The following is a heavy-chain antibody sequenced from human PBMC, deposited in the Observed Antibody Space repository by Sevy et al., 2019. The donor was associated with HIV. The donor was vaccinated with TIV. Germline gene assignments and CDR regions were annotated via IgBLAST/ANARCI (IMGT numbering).Heavy chain of an antibody. Sequence: ASVKVSCKASGGTFSSYAISWVRQAPGQGLEWMGGIIPIFGTANYAQKFQGRVTITADESTSTAYMELSSLRSEDTAVYYCAGSNYYDSSGYSIAFDIWGQGTMVTVSS. V-gene: IGHV1-69*13. CDR1: GGTFSSYA. J-gene: IGHJ3*02. D-gene: IGHD3-22*01. CDR3: AGSNYYDSSGYSIAFDI. CDR2: IIPIFGTA.